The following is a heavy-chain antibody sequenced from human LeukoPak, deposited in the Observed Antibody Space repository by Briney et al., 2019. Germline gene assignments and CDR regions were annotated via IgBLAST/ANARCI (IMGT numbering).Heavy chain of an antibody. V-gene: IGHV4-39*01. D-gene: IGHD6-19*01. CDR2: IYYSGST. CDR1: GGSISSSSYY. J-gene: IGHJ4*02. CDR3: ARNADVTVASVTFDY. Sequence: PSETLSLTCTVSGGSISSSSYYWGWIRQPPGKGLEWIGSIYYSGSTYYSPSLKSRVTISVDTSKNQFSLRVSFMTAADTAVYFCARNADVTVASVTFDYWGQGTLVTVSS.